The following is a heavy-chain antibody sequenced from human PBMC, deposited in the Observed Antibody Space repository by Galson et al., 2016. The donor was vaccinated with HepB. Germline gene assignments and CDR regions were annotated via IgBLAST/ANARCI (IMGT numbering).Heavy chain of an antibody. Sequence: SLRLSCAASGFAFSGSAMHWVRQAPGKGLEWVANIKEDGSERYFVDSVKGRFTVSRDNSKNTLYPQMNSLRAEDTAVYYCAKELWLFRHPGVGYLDYWGQGTLVTVSS. CDR1: GFAFSGSA. CDR3: AKELWLFRHPGVGYLDY. V-gene: IGHV3-7*01. CDR2: IKEDGSER. D-gene: IGHD2-21*01. J-gene: IGHJ4*02.